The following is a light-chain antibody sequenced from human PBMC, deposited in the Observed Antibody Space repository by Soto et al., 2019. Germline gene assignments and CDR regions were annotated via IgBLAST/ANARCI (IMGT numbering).Light chain of an antibody. CDR2: GAS. J-gene: IGKJ1*01. CDR1: QSVSSN. CDR3: QQYNNWSWT. Sequence: EIVMTQSPATLSVSPRERATLSCRASQSVSSNLAWYQQKPGQAPRLLIYGASTRATGIPARFSGSGSGTEFTLTISRLQSVVFAVYYCQQYNNWSWTFGQGTKVEI. V-gene: IGKV3-15*01.